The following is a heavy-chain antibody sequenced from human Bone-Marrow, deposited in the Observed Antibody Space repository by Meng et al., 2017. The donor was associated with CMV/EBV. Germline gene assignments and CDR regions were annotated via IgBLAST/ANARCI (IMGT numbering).Heavy chain of an antibody. CDR2: ISAYNGNT. V-gene: IGHV1-18*04. D-gene: IGHD3-3*01. J-gene: IGHJ4*02. Sequence: ASVKVSCKASGYTFTGYYMHWVRQAPGQGLEWMGWISAYNGNTNYAQKLQGRVTMTTDTSTSTAYMELRSLRSDDTAVYYCARGEGRITIFGVVIKGPLAYWGQGTLVTVSS. CDR3: ARGEGRITIFGVVIKGPLAY. CDR1: GYTFTGYY.